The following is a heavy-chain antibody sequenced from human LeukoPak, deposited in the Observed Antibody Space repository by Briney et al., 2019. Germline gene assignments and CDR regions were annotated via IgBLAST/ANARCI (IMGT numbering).Heavy chain of an antibody. CDR3: ARYGGGPDGWFDP. Sequence: PSETLSLTCTVSXDXXXXXXXXXGXXXQPXXXXXEXXXXXYYXGSTNYXPSLKSRVTISVDTSKNQFSLKLSSVTAADTAVXYXARYGGGPDGWFDPWGQGTLVTVSS. CDR1: XDXXXXXXXX. V-gene: IGHV4-61*05. CDR2: XYYXGST. J-gene: IGHJ5*02. D-gene: IGHD3-16*01.